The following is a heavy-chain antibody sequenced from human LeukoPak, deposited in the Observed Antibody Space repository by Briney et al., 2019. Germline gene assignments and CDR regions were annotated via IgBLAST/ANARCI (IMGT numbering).Heavy chain of an antibody. CDR3: ARQYGDSRNHDAFDI. CDR2: IYYSGST. V-gene: IGHV4-39*01. Sequence: PSETLSLTCTVSGGSISSSGYYWGWIRQPPGKGLEWIGSIYYSGSTYYNPSLKSRVTISVDTSKNQFSLKLSSVTAADTAVYYCARQYGDSRNHDAFDIWGQGTMVTVSS. D-gene: IGHD3-22*01. CDR1: GGSISSSGYY. J-gene: IGHJ3*02.